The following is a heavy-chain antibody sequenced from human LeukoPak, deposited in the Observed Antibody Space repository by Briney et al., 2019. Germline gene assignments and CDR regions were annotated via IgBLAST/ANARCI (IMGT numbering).Heavy chain of an antibody. CDR2: IRSKTYGGTT. V-gene: IGHV3-49*04. CDR1: GFTFADYA. CDR3: TPNPMVPFDY. Sequence: GGSLRLSCTASGFTFADYAMTWVRQAPGKGLEWLGFIRSKTYGGTTEFAASVKGRFTISRDDSKSIAYLQMNSLNTDVTGVYYCTPNPMVPFDYWGQGTLVTVSS. J-gene: IGHJ4*02. D-gene: IGHD3-10*01.